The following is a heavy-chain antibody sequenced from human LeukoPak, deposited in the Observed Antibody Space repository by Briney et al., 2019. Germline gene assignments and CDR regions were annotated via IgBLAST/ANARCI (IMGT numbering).Heavy chain of an antibody. Sequence: GGALRLSCAGSGFTFNMYWMTWVRQAPGKGLEAVAYINKDGSDKYYVDSVKGRFTVSRDNAKNSLYLQMNSLRAEDTAVYYCARDAGYGGNSDYWGQGTLVTVSS. CDR3: ARDAGYGGNSDY. CDR1: GFTFNMYW. V-gene: IGHV3-7*01. J-gene: IGHJ4*02. D-gene: IGHD4-23*01. CDR2: INKDGSDK.